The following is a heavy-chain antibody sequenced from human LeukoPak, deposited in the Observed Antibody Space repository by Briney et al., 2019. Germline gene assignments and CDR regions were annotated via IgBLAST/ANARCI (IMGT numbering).Heavy chain of an antibody. Sequence: ASVTVSCKASGYIFSNFFSSYGITWVRQAPGQGLEWMGWISPYNGKTKFAQKFQGIVTMTTETSTSTAYMELRRLRSDDTAVYYCASALIRCSGGSCYSQRWSYYYYYGMDVWGQGTTVTVSS. D-gene: IGHD2-15*01. V-gene: IGHV1-18*01. CDR1: GYIFSNFFSSYG. J-gene: IGHJ6*02. CDR3: ASALIRCSGGSCYSQRWSYYYYYGMDV. CDR2: ISPYNGKT.